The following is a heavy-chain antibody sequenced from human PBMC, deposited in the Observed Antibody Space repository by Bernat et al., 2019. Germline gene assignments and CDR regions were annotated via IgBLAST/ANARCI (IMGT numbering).Heavy chain of an antibody. D-gene: IGHD3-22*01. CDR2: INHSGST. J-gene: IGHJ4*02. CDR1: GGSLSDNY. CDR3: ARCCGYYDSSGI. Sequence: QVQLQQWGAGLLKPSETLSLTCAVYGGSLSDNYWSWIRQPPGKGLEWIGEINHSGSTNYNPSLKSRVTISEDTSKNQFSLKLSSVTAADTALYYCARCCGYYDSSGIWGQGTLVTVSS. V-gene: IGHV4-34*01.